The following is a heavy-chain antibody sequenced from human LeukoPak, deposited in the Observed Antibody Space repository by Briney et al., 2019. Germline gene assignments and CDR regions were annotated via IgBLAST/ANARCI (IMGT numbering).Heavy chain of an antibody. Sequence: GGSLRLSCAASGFPFSSYSTTWVRQAPGKGLEWVANIKPDGTTKFYVDSVKGRFTISRDNSKNTLYLQMNSLRAEDTAVYYCARVGSSSPFDYWGQGTLVTVSS. CDR3: ARVGSSSPFDY. J-gene: IGHJ4*02. CDR2: IKPDGTTK. D-gene: IGHD6-6*01. V-gene: IGHV3-7*01. CDR1: GFPFSSYS.